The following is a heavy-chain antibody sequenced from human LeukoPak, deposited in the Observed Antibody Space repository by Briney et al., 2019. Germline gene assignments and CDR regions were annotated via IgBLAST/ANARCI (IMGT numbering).Heavy chain of an antibody. CDR2: IYYSGST. CDR1: GVSISSHY. D-gene: IGHD2-15*01. CDR3: ARGRILSGAVGLDP. Sequence: PSETLSLTCTVSGVSISSHYWSWIRQPPGKGLEWIAYIYYSGSTNYNPSLKSRVTTPVATSKNHSSLTLNSLTAAHTAVYSCARGRILSGAVGLDPWGQGTLVTVSS. J-gene: IGHJ5*02. V-gene: IGHV4-59*11.